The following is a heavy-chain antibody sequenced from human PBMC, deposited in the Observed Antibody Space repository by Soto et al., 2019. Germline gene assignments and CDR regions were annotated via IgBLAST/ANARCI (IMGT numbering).Heavy chain of an antibody. V-gene: IGHV3-74*01. CDR1: GFTFSSYW. D-gene: IGHD6-13*01. CDR3: VGGGYIHACDI. J-gene: IGHJ3*02. CDR2: MNNDGSYT. Sequence: EVQLVESGGGLVQPGGSLRLSCAASGFTFSSYWMYWVRQAPGKGLEWVSHMNNDGSYTIYAESVKGRFTFSRDNATNTLYLQINSLRAEDTAVYYCVGGGYIHACDIWGQGTMVTVSS.